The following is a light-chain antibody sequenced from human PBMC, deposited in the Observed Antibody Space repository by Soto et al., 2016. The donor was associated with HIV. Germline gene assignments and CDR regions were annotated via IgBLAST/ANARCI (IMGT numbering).Light chain of an antibody. J-gene: IGKJ3*01. CDR1: QSIFPW. CDR3: QQYYRNPPA. Sequence: DIQMTQSPSTLSASVGDRVSITCRASQSIFPWLAWYQQKPGEAPTLLIYKTSSLERGVPSRFSGSGSATGFTLTISNLQPDDFATYFCQQYYRNPPAFGPGTKVETK. CDR2: KTS. V-gene: IGKV1-5*03.